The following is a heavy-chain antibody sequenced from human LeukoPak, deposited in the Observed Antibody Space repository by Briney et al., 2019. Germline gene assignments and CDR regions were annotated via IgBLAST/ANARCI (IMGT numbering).Heavy chain of an antibody. V-gene: IGHV3-33*01. D-gene: IGHD1-14*01. J-gene: IGHJ4*02. CDR2: TWYDGSNK. CDR3: ARDTPEPRGTFDY. CDR1: GFTFSSYG. Sequence: GGSLRLSCAASGFTFSSYGMHWVRQAPGKGLEWVAVTWYDGSNKYYADSVKGRFTISRDNSKNTLYLQMNSLRAEDTAVYYCARDTPEPRGTFDYWGQGTLVTVSS.